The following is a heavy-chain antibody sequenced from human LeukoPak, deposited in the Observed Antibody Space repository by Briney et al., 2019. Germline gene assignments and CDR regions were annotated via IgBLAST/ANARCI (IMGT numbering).Heavy chain of an antibody. D-gene: IGHD3-3*01. CDR3: ATYTLSQFWSGYYHFDY. CDR1: GGNFISYA. J-gene: IGHJ4*02. V-gene: IGHV1-69*05. CDR2: IISMFGTS. Sequence: SVKVSCKASGGNFISYAVSWVRQAPGQGLEWMGGIISMFGTSNHAQKFQGRVTITTDESTTTAYMELSSLSSEDTAVYYCATYTLSQFWSGYYHFDYWGQGTLVSVSS.